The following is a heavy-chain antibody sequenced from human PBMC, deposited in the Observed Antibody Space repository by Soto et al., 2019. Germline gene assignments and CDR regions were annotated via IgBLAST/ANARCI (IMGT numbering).Heavy chain of an antibody. CDR1: GYTFTSYA. CDR2: INAGNGNT. V-gene: IGHV1-3*01. D-gene: IGHD3-10*01. Sequence: ASVKVSCKASGYTFTSYAMHWVRQAPGQRLEWMGWINAGNGNTKYSQKFQGRVTITRDTSASTAYMELSSLRSEDTAVYYCARDLVGDYYYYYMDVWGKGTTVTVSS. J-gene: IGHJ6*03. CDR3: ARDLVGDYYYYYMDV.